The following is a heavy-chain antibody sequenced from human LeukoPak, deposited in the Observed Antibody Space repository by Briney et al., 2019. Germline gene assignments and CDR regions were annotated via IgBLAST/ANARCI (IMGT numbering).Heavy chain of an antibody. V-gene: IGHV3-53*01. CDR1: GFTVSSNY. CDR3: ARVLENYDFWSGYPNYYYYMDV. Sequence: GGSLRLSCAASGFTVSSNYMSWVRQAPGKGLEWVSVIYSGGSTYYADSVKGRFTISRDNSKNTLYLQMNSLRAEDTAVYYCARVLENYDFWSGYPNYYYYMDVWGKGTAVTVSS. J-gene: IGHJ6*03. D-gene: IGHD3-3*01. CDR2: IYSGGST.